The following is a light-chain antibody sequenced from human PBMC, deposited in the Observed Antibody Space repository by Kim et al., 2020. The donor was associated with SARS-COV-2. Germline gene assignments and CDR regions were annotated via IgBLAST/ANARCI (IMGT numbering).Light chain of an antibody. CDR1: QSVASNY. V-gene: IGKV3-20*01. CDR2: DAS. CDR3: QLYGTSPCT. Sequence: IVLTQSPGTLSLSPGETATLSCRASQSVASNYLAWYQQKPGQAPRLLIFDASTRATGISDRFSGSGSGTDFSLTISRLEPEDFAVYYCQLYGTSPCTFGQGTKLEI. J-gene: IGKJ2*02.